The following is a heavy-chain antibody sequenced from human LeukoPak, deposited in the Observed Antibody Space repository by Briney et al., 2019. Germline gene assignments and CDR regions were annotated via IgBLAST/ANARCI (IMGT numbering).Heavy chain of an antibody. CDR2: IYHSGST. D-gene: IGHD2-15*01. CDR1: GYSISSGYY. Sequence: PSETLSLTCIVSGYSISSGYYWGWLRPPPGKGLEGVGGIYHSGSTYYKQSVKRRVTISIDTSKTQFSQTLISVTAADTAVYYCARTRVFGCSGGSCRHCYYMDAWGKGTTVTVSS. V-gene: IGHV4-38-2*02. J-gene: IGHJ6*03. CDR3: ARTRVFGCSGGSCRHCYYMDA.